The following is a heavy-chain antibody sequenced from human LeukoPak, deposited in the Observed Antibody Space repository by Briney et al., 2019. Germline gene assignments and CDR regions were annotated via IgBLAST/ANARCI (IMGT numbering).Heavy chain of an antibody. J-gene: IGHJ3*02. Sequence: PGGSLRLSCAASGFTFSSYAMSWVRQAPGQGLEWVSAISGSGGSTCYADSVKGRFTISRDNSKNTLYLQRNSLRAEDTAVYYCAKDEYCSGGSCIRGVDAFDIWGQGTMVTVSS. V-gene: IGHV3-23*01. D-gene: IGHD2-15*01. CDR1: GFTFSSYA. CDR2: ISGSGGST. CDR3: AKDEYCSGGSCIRGVDAFDI.